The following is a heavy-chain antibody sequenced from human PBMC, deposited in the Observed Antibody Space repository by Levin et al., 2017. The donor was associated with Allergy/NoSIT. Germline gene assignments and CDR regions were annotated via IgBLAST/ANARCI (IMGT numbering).Heavy chain of an antibody. J-gene: IGHJ4*02. CDR1: GGSFTSYSYY. CDR3: ARVRYTGYDYPLDY. Sequence: SETLSLTCTVSGGSFTSYSYYWSWIRQPPGKGLELIGYTYYSGSTYYNPSLQSRVTISVDTSKNQFSLKLTSVTAADTAVYYCARVRYTGYDYPLDYWGQGTLVTVS. D-gene: IGHD5-12*01. V-gene: IGHV4-61*01. CDR2: TYYSGST.